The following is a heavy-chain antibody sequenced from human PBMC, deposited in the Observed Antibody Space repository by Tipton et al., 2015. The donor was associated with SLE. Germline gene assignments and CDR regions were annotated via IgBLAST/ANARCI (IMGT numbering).Heavy chain of an antibody. J-gene: IGHJ4*02. Sequence: SLRLSCEASGFKFSDYAMSWVRQAPGKGLEWVSAISGSDTGTYYADSVKGRFTISRDNSKNTLYLQMNSLRAEDTAVYYCAKLSGTVAVDYWGQGTLVTVSS. D-gene: IGHD6-19*01. CDR1: GFKFSDYA. V-gene: IGHV3-23*01. CDR2: ISGSDTGT. CDR3: AKLSGTVAVDY.